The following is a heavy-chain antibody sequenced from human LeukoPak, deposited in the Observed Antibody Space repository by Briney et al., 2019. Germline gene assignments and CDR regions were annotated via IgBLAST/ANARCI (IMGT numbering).Heavy chain of an antibody. Sequence: PGGSLRLSCAASGFTFSNYWMHWVRQAPGKGLVWVSRFISDGSYTTYADSVKGRFTISRDNAKNTLYLQMNILRAEDTAVYFCARGPGNYYFDYWGQGTLVTVSS. J-gene: IGHJ4*02. V-gene: IGHV3-74*01. CDR1: GFTFSNYW. CDR2: FISDGSYT. CDR3: ARGPGNYYFDY. D-gene: IGHD1-1*01.